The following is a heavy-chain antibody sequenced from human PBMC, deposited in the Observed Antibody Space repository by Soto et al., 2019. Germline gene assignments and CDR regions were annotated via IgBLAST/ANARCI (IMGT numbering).Heavy chain of an antibody. J-gene: IGHJ6*02. Sequence: QVQVVQSGAEVKKPGASVRVSCKPSAYNLAGDGFTWVRQAPGQGLEWMGWINVHNGDTNYAQKFQDRFSLTTDTYTRTVYMELTNLRSDDTAVYYCARRCNPYMDVWCQGTTVIVSS. CDR1: AYNLAGDG. CDR2: INVHNGDT. CDR3: ARRCNPYMDV. V-gene: IGHV1-18*01.